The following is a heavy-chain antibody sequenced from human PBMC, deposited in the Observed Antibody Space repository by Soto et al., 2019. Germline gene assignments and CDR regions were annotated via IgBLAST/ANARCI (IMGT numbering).Heavy chain of an antibody. Sequence: QVQLVESGGGVVQPGRSLRLSSVASGFTFSSYGMHCSRQAPGKGLGRVEVIAYDGSNKYYADTVKGRYTISRENSKNTLFLQMNSLRAEAAAVYYWAKDNCVSPSCYRLYNGFDPWGQGTLVTVSS. CDR1: GFTFSSYG. CDR2: IAYDGSNK. J-gene: IGHJ5*02. CDR3: AKDNCVSPSCYRLYNGFDP. V-gene: IGHV3-30*18. D-gene: IGHD2-2*01.